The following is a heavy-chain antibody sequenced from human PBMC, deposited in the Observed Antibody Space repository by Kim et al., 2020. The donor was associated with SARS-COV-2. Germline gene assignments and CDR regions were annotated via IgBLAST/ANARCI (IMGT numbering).Heavy chain of an antibody. Sequence: GGSLRLSCAASGFIFSNFWMSWVRQAPGKGLEWVANIKHDGSEKFYVDSVKGRFTISRDNAKNSLYLQMNSLRAEDTAVYYCARDASSWTEYFQHWGQGTLVTVSS. CDR1: GFIFSNFW. D-gene: IGHD6-13*01. CDR3: ARDASSWTEYFQH. J-gene: IGHJ1*01. V-gene: IGHV3-7*03. CDR2: IKHDGSEK.